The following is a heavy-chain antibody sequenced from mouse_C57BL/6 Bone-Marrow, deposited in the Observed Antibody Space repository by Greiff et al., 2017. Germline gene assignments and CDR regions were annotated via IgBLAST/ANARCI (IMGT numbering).Heavy chain of an antibody. Sequence: EVQRVESGGGLVKPGGSLKLSCAASGFTFSSYAMSWVRQTPEKRLEWVATISDGGSYTYYPDNVKGRFTISRDNAKNNLYLQMSHLKSEDTAMYYCARGVITTSFAYWGQGTLVTGSA. J-gene: IGHJ3*01. D-gene: IGHD2-4*01. CDR2: ISDGGSYT. CDR1: GFTFSSYA. V-gene: IGHV5-4*01. CDR3: ARGVITTSFAY.